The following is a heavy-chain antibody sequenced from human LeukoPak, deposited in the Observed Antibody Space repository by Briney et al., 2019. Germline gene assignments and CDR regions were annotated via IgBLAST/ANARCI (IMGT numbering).Heavy chain of an antibody. CDR2: IEGDGSST. Sequence: PARSLRPSCAPAGSTSSIFSIHCVRQAPRKLLVWVSCIEGDGSSTSYADSVKGRFTIFRDNAKNTLYLQMNSLRAEDTAVYYCARDPSAWGGWFDPWGQGTLVTVSS. J-gene: IGHJ5*02. CDR1: GSTSSIFS. V-gene: IGHV3-74*01. D-gene: IGHD3-10*01. CDR3: ARDPSAWGGWFDP.